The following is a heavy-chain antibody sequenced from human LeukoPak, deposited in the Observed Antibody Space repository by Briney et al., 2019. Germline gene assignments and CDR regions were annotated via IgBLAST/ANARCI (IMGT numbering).Heavy chain of an antibody. CDR3: AADPSQRDSSVSIDY. Sequence: SVKVSCKASGFTFTSSAVQWVRQARGQRLEWIGWIVVGSGNTNYAQKFQERVTITRDMSTSTAYMELSSLRSEDTAVYYCAADPSQRDSSVSIDYWGQGTLVTVSS. CDR1: GFTFTSSA. D-gene: IGHD3-22*01. CDR2: IVVGSGNT. J-gene: IGHJ4*02. V-gene: IGHV1-58*01.